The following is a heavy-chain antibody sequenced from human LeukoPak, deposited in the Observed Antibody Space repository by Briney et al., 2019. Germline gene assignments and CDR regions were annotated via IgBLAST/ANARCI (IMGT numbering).Heavy chain of an antibody. V-gene: IGHV4-30-2*01. CDR3: AVGVAATDWFDP. J-gene: IGHJ5*02. D-gene: IGHD2-15*01. CDR2: IYHSGST. Sequence: SETLSLTCTVSGGSISSGGYYWSWIRQPPGKGLEWIGYIYHSGSTYYNPSLKSRVTISVDKSKNQFSLKLSSVTAADTAVYYCAVGVAATDWFDPWGQGTLVTVSS. CDR1: GGSISSGGYY.